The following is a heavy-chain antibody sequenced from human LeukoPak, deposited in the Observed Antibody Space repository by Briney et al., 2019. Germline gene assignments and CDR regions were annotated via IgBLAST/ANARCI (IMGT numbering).Heavy chain of an antibody. CDR3: ARGDQLQVWGRYYYYMDV. CDR1: GGSISSYY. J-gene: IGHJ6*03. D-gene: IGHD2-2*01. CDR2: IYYSGST. V-gene: IGHV4-59*01. Sequence: SETLSLTCTVSGGSISSYYWSWIRQPPGKGLEWIGYIYYSGSTNYNPSLKSRVTISVDTSKNQFSLKLSSVTAADTAVYYCARGDQLQVWGRYYYYMDVWGKGTTVTVSS.